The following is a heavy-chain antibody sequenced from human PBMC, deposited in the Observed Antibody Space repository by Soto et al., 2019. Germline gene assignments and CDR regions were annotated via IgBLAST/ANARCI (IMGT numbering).Heavy chain of an antibody. D-gene: IGHD3-3*01. Sequence: GSLRLSCAASGFGFSASNMNWVRQAPGRGPEWVSYITSTSDIVSYADSVEGRFTVSRDNAKNTLYLQMNSLRAEDTAVYYCARAGVVAALDYWGQGTLVTVSS. CDR3: ARAGVVAALDY. CDR2: ITSTSDIV. CDR1: GFGFSASN. J-gene: IGHJ4*02. V-gene: IGHV3-48*04.